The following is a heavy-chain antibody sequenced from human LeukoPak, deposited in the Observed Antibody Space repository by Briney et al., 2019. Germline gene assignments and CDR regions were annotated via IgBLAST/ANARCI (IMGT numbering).Heavy chain of an antibody. V-gene: IGHV1-18*01. CDR3: RIVGATGGLHFDY. CDR1: GYPFTSYG. CDR2: ISAYNGNT. J-gene: IGHJ4*02. D-gene: IGHD1-26*01. Sequence: ASVKVSCKASGYPFTSYGISWVRQAPGQGLEWMGWISAYNGNTNYAQKLQGRVTMTTDTSTSTAYMGLRSLRSDDTAVYYCRIVGATGGLHFDYWGQGTLVTVSS.